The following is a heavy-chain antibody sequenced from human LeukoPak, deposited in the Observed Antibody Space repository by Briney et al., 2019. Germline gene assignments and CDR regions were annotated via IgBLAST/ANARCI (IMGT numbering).Heavy chain of an antibody. D-gene: IGHD1-7*01. CDR2: ISSSSSTI. Sequence: PGGTLRRYCAASGFTFSSYSMNWVPQAPGQGLEWDSYISSSSSTIYYAYSVKGRFTISRDNAKNSLYLQMNSLRAEDTAVYYCASNTGTATSNYYYMDVWGKGTTVTVSS. CDR1: GFTFSSYS. CDR3: ASNTGTATSNYYYMDV. J-gene: IGHJ6*03. V-gene: IGHV3-48*01.